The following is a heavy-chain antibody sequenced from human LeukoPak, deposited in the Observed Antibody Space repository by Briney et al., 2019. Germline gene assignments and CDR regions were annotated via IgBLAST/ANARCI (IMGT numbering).Heavy chain of an antibody. CDR2: ISSSSSYI. J-gene: IGHJ6*02. V-gene: IGHV3-21*01. D-gene: IGHD2-2*01. Sequence: GGSLRLSCAASGFTFSSYSMNWVRQAPGKGLEWVSSISSSSSYIYYADSVKGRFTISRDNAKNSLYLQMNSLRAEDTAVYYCANNLGYCSSTSCRPDRNVWGQGTTVTVSS. CDR1: GFTFSSYS. CDR3: ANNLGYCSSTSCRPDRNV.